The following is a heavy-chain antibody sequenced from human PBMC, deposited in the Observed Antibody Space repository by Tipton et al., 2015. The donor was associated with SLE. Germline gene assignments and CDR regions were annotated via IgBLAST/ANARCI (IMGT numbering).Heavy chain of an antibody. Sequence: TLSLTCAVYGGSFSGYYWSWIRQPPGKGLEWIGSIHHTGNSFYNPSLKSRVTMSIDTSRNQFSLKLTSVTGADTAVYYCARELDTFDIWGQGTMVTVSS. J-gene: IGHJ3*02. V-gene: IGHV4-34*01. CDR3: ARELDTFDI. CDR2: IHHTGNS. CDR1: GGSFSGYY. D-gene: IGHD4-23*01.